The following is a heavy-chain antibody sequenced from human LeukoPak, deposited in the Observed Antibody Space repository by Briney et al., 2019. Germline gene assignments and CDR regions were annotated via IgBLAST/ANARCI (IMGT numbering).Heavy chain of an antibody. Sequence: GGSLRVYCAASGFTVSSNYMSWVRQTPGKGLEWVSTIYSSGSTYYAESMKGRFTISRDNSKNTLYLQMNSLRTEDTAVYYCARQYYVDSGGLDYWGQGTVVTVSS. CDR3: ARQYYVDSGGLDY. CDR1: GFTVSSNY. D-gene: IGHD3-22*01. CDR2: IYSSGST. J-gene: IGHJ4*02. V-gene: IGHV3-53*01.